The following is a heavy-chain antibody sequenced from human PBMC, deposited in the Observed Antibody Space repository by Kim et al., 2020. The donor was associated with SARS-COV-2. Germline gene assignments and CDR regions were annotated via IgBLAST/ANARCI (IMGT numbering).Heavy chain of an antibody. J-gene: IGHJ5*02. CDR3: ARHYRGYETFWGSYLEFDP. Sequence: GESLKISCKGSGYSFTSYWISWVRQMPGKGLEWMGRIDPSDSYTNYSPSFQGHVTISADKSISTAYLQWSSLKASDTAMYYCARHYRGYETFWGSYLEFDPWGQGTLVTVSS. CDR2: IDPSDSYT. V-gene: IGHV5-10-1*01. D-gene: IGHD3-16*02. CDR1: GYSFTSYW.